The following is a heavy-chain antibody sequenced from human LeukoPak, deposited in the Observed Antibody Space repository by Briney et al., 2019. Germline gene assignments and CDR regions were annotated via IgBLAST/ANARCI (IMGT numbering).Heavy chain of an antibody. CDR2: IYPGDSDT. J-gene: IGHJ4*02. CDR1: GYSFTSYW. D-gene: IGHD5-18*01. Sequence: GASLQISCKGSGYSFTSYWIGWVRQMPGKGLEWMGIIYPGDSDTKYSPSFQGQVTISADKSISTAYLQWSSLKASDTAMYYCARPYSYALPSGFDYWGQGTLVTVSS. CDR3: ARPYSYALPSGFDY. V-gene: IGHV5-51*01.